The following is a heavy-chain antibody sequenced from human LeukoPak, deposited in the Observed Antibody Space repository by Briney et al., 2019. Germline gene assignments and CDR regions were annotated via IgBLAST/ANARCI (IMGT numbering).Heavy chain of an antibody. V-gene: IGHV3-21*04. J-gene: IGHJ4*02. CDR1: GFTFSSHS. CDR2: ISSRSSFI. CDR3: AHGSMYQLDY. D-gene: IGHD2-2*01. Sequence: PGGSLRLSCAASGFTFSSHSMNWLRQAPGKGLEWVSSISSRSSFIYYADSVKGRFTISRDNSKNTLYLQMDSLRAEDTAVYYCAHGSMYQLDYWGQGTLVTVS.